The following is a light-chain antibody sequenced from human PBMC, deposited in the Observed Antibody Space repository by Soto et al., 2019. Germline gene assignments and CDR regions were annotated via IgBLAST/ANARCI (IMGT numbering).Light chain of an antibody. J-gene: IGKJ1*01. CDR3: QQYNSYWT. Sequence: DIQMTQSPSTLSACVGDRVTITCRASQTISSRLAWYQQKPGKAPKLLIYDASTLESGVPSRFSGSGSGTEFTLSISSLQPDDFATYYCQQYNSYWTFGQGTKVDIK. CDR1: QTISSR. CDR2: DAS. V-gene: IGKV1-5*01.